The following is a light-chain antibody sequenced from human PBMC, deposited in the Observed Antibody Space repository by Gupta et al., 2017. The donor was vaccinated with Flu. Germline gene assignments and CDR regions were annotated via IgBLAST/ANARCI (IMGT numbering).Light chain of an antibody. CDR2: DAS. Sequence: EFVLTQSPATLSLSPGERATLSCRASQSVSSYLACYQQKPGQAPRLLIYDASNRATGIPARFSGSGSGTDFTLTISSLEPEDFAVYYCQQRSNWPWTFGQGTKVEIK. CDR1: QSVSSY. V-gene: IGKV3-11*01. CDR3: QQRSNWPWT. J-gene: IGKJ1*01.